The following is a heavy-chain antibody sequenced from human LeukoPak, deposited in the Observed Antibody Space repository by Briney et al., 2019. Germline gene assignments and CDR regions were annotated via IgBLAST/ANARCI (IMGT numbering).Heavy chain of an antibody. CDR2: IGTAGDT. V-gene: IGHV3-13*04. D-gene: IGHD2-2*01. J-gene: IGHJ5*02. CDR1: GFTFSNYD. Sequence: GGSLRLSCTASGFTFSNYDMHWVRQVTGKGLEWVSGIGTAGDTNYLDSVKGRFTISRDNSKNTLCLQMNSLRAEDTAVYYCARETGNVVVPAASEVNWFDPWGQGTLVTVSS. CDR3: ARETGNVVVPAASEVNWFDP.